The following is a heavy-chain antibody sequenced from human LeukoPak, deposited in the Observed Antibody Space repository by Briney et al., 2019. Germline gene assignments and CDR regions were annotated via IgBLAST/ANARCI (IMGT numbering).Heavy chain of an antibody. J-gene: IGHJ3*02. V-gene: IGHV4-59*01. CDR3: ARDLGYYDSSGYHPRAFDI. CDR1: VGSISSYY. CDR2: IYYSGST. D-gene: IGHD3-22*01. Sequence: SETLSLTCTVSVGSISSYYWNWIRQPPGKGLEWIGYIYYSGSTNYNPFLKSRVTISVDTSKNQFSLKLSSVTAADTAVYYCARDLGYYDSSGYHPRAFDIWGQGTMVTVSS.